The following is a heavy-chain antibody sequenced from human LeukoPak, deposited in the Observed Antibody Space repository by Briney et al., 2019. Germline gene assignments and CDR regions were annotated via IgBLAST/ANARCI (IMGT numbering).Heavy chain of an antibody. J-gene: IGHJ4*02. D-gene: IGHD1-26*01. CDR3: ARLASGSYGPLTPFDY. CDR2: IYYSGST. CDR1: GASINSHY. V-gene: IGHV4-59*08. Sequence: PSETLSLTCTVSGASINSHYWSWIRQPPGKGLEWIGDIYYSGSTNYNPSLKSRVTISVDTSKNQFSLRLSSVTAADTAVYYSARLASGSYGPLTPFDYWGQGTLVTVSS.